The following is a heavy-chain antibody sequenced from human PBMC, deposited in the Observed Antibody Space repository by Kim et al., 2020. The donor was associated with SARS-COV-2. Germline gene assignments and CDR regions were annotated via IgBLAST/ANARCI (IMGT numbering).Heavy chain of an antibody. Sequence: GGSLRLSCAASGFNFNSHVMHWVRQAPGKGLEWVALISYEGSNKKYTDSVKGRFTVSRDNSKNTLYLQMNSLRPEDTAVYYCARNLVVDTVLGPWGQGTLVTVSS. J-gene: IGHJ5*02. D-gene: IGHD2-15*01. CDR1: GFNFNSHV. CDR3: ARNLVVDTVLGP. CDR2: ISYEGSNK. V-gene: IGHV3-30*03.